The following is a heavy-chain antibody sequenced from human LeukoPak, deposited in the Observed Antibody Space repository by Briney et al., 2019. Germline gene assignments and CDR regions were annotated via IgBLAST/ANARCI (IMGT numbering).Heavy chain of an antibody. V-gene: IGHV4-59*01. J-gene: IGHJ4*02. Sequence: LVKPSETLSLTCTVSGGSISSYYWSWIRQPPGKGLEWIGYIYYSGSTNYNPSLKSRVTISVDTSKNQFSLKLSSVTAADTAVYYCARRIAAAGDFDYWGQGTLVTVSS. D-gene: IGHD6-13*01. CDR2: IYYSGST. CDR3: ARRIAAAGDFDY. CDR1: GGSISSYY.